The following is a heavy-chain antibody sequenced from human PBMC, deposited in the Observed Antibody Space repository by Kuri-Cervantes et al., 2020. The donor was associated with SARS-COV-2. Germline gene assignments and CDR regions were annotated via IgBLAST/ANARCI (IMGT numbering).Heavy chain of an antibody. V-gene: IGHV4-38-2*02. D-gene: IGHD6-6*01. CDR1: GGSISSYY. CDR2: IYHSGST. J-gene: IGHJ6*03. CDR3: ATQRGRMSSSFYYYYMDV. Sequence: ESLKISCTVSGGSISSYYWGWIRQPPGKGLEWIGSIYHSGSTYYNPSLKSRVTISVDTSKNQFSLKLSSVTAADTAVYYCATQRGRMSSSFYYYYMDVWGKGTTVTVSS.